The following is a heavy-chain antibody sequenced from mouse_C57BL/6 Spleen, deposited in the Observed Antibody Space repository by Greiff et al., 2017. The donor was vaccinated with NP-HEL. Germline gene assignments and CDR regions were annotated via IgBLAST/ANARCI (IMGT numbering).Heavy chain of an antibody. CDR1: GYTFTSYW. CDR3: ARDPSLWSRAMDY. V-gene: IGHV1-72*01. J-gene: IGHJ4*01. CDR2: IDPNSGGT. D-gene: IGHD1-1*02. Sequence: VQLSCKASGYTFTSYWMHWVKQRPGRGLEWIGRIDPNSGGTKYNEKFKSKATLTVDKPSSTAYMQLSSLTSEDSAVYYCARDPSLWSRAMDYWGQGTSVTVSS.